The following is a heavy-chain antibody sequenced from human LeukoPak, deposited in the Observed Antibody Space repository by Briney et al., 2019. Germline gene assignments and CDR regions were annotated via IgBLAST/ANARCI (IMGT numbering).Heavy chain of an antibody. CDR3: VKESAADATFHFNY. Sequence: PGGSLRLSCAASGFNFNIIGMHWVRQAPGNGLEWVAVLWANGNTAHYADSVKGRFTISRDSSEHTLYLQMNSLRSEDTAVYYCVKESAADATFHFNYWGQGTLVTVSS. D-gene: IGHD6-13*01. J-gene: IGHJ4*02. V-gene: IGHV3-33*06. CDR1: GFNFNIIG. CDR2: LWANGNTA.